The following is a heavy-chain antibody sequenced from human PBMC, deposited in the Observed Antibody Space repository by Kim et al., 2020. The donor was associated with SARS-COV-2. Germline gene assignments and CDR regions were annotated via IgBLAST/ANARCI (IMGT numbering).Heavy chain of an antibody. CDR1: GFTFSSYA. V-gene: IGHV3-23*01. CDR3: ARFITVDGTAFDI. CDR2: ISDSGRRT. J-gene: IGHJ3*02. D-gene: IGHD6-19*01. Sequence: GGSLRLSCAASGFTFSSYAMSWVRQAPGKGLEWVSGISDSGRRTYYADSVKGRFTISRDNSKNTLYMQMNSLRVEDTAVYYCARFITVDGTAFDIWGQGT.